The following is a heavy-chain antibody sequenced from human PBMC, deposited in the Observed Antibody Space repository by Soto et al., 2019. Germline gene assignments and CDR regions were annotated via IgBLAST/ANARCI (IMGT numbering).Heavy chain of an antibody. V-gene: IGHV1-8*01. Sequence: QVQLVQSGAEVKKPGASVKVSCKASGYSFTRHDINWVRQAPGQGLEWMGWINPSSGNTGYAQRFLGRLTMTTDTSTSTASMELSGLTSEDTAIYYCAREGSLFSGVIVFYGMDVWGQGTTVTVPS. D-gene: IGHD3-3*01. CDR2: INPSSGNT. CDR1: GYSFTRHD. CDR3: AREGSLFSGVIVFYGMDV. J-gene: IGHJ6*02.